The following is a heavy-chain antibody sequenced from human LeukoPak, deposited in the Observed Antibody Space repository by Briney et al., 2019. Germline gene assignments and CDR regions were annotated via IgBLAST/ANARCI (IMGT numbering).Heavy chain of an antibody. D-gene: IGHD6-13*01. Sequence: GGSLRLSCAASGFTFSSYAMSWVRQAPGKGLEWVSGISGSGDNTNYGDSVKGRFTISRDNSKNTLDLQMNSLGAEDTAVYYCASAGSRGAFDIWGQGTVVTVSS. CDR3: ASAGSRGAFDI. V-gene: IGHV3-23*01. J-gene: IGHJ3*02. CDR2: ISGSGDNT. CDR1: GFTFSSYA.